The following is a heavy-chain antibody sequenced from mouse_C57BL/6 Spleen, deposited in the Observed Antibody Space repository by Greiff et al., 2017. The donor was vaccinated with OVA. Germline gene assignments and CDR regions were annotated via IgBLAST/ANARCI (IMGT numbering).Heavy chain of an antibody. D-gene: IGHD3-1*01. CDR1: GYAFSSYW. J-gene: IGHJ2*01. CDR2: IYPGDGDT. Sequence: QVQLQQSGAELVKPGASVKISCKASGYAFSSYWMNWVKQRPGKGLEWIGQIYPGDGDTNYNGKFKGKATLTADKSSSTAYMQLSSLTSEDSAVYFCARRGLRVFFFDYWGQGTTLTVSS. V-gene: IGHV1-80*01. CDR3: ARRGLRVFFFDY.